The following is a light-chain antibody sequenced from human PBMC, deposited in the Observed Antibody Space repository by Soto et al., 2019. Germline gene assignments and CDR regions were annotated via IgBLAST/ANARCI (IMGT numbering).Light chain of an antibody. CDR1: SSDVGSYNL. CDR3: CSYAGSSTVV. CDR2: EGS. Sequence: QSVPTQPASVSGSPGQSITISCTGTSSDVGSYNLVSWYQQHPGKAPKLMIYEGSKRPSGVSNRFSGSKSGNTASLTISGLQAEDEADYYCCSYAGSSTVVFGVGTKLTVL. V-gene: IGLV2-23*01. J-gene: IGLJ2*01.